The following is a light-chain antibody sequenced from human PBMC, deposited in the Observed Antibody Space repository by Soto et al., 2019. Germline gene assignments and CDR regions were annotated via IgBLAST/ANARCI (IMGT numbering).Light chain of an antibody. Sequence: QSVLTQPPSASGTPGQTVTISCSGSSSNIGGNSVNWFQHLPGAVPKLLIFSNHQRPSGVPDRFSGSKSGTSASLAISGLQTEDEADYYCSAWDDSLVLVFGGGTKLTVL. V-gene: IGLV1-44*01. CDR2: SNH. CDR3: SAWDDSLVLV. J-gene: IGLJ3*02. CDR1: SSNIGGNS.